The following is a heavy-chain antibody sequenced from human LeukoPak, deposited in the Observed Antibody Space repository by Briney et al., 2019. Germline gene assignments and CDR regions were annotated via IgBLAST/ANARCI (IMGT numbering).Heavy chain of an antibody. Sequence: ASVKVSCKASGYTFSSYGISWVRQAPGQGLEWMGWISAYNGNINYIQKFQGRVTMTTDTSTSTAHMELRSLRSDDTAVYYCAREHGSGSYYNPVGFDYWGQGTLVTVSS. CDR2: ISAYNGNI. CDR3: AREHGSGSYYNPVGFDY. J-gene: IGHJ4*02. D-gene: IGHD3-10*01. CDR1: GYTFSSYG. V-gene: IGHV1-18*01.